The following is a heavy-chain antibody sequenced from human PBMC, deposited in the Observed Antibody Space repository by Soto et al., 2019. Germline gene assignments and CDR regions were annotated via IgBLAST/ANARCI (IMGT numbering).Heavy chain of an antibody. CDR1: GGSVSSDY. V-gene: IGHV4-59*02. CDR3: ARGGVTTFDY. D-gene: IGHD1-1*01. CDR2: IYYSGST. Sequence: PSETLSLTCTVSGGSVSSDYWSWIRQPPGKGLEWIGYIYYSGSTNYNPSLKSRVTISVDTSKNQFSLKLISVTAADTAVYYCARGGVTTFDYWGHGALVTVSS. J-gene: IGHJ4*01.